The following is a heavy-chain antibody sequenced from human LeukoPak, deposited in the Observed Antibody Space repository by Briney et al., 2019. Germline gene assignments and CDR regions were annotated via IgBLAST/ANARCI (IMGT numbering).Heavy chain of an antibody. V-gene: IGHV3-30*18. J-gene: IGHJ4*02. CDR1: GFNFSSYG. CDR2: ISYDGPNR. Sequence: GGSLRLSCAASGFNFSSYGMHWVRQAPGKGLEWVAVISYDGPNRYYADSVKGRFTISRDDSKDTLHLQMSSLRAEDTAVYYCAKEKLPSGYSFLTDYWGQGTLVTVSS. CDR3: AKEKLPSGYSFLTDY. D-gene: IGHD5-18*01.